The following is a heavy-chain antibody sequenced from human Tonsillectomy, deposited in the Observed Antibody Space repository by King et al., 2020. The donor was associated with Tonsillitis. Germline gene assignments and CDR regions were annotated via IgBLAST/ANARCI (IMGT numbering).Heavy chain of an antibody. CDR3: ARDRDGYIFAY. J-gene: IGHJ4*02. CDR1: GFIFSSYD. D-gene: IGHD5-24*01. V-gene: IGHV3-33*05. Sequence: VQLVESGGGVVQPGRSLRLSCAASGFIFSSYDMYWVRQAPGKGLQGVAVISYDGSNRYYADSVTGRFTISRDNSKNKVYLRMDSLRAEDTAVYYCARDRDGYIFAYWGQGPLVTVSS. CDR2: ISYDGSNR.